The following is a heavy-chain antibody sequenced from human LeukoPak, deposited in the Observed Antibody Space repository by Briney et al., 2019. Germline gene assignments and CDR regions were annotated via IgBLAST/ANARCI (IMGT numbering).Heavy chain of an antibody. J-gene: IGHJ4*02. CDR3: ASLAVGYSSAFFDY. V-gene: IGHV3-21*06. CDR1: GFSFSSYN. Sequence: PGGSLRLSCAASGFSFSSYNMNWVRQAPGKGLEWVSSISGNSDSIYYANSVRGRFTISRDNAKNSLFLQMTSLRAEDTAVYYCASLAVGYSSAFFDYWGQGTLVAVSP. CDR2: ISGNSDSI. D-gene: IGHD6-25*01.